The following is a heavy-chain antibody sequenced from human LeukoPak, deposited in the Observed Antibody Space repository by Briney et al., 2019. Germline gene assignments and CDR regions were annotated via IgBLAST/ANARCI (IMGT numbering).Heavy chain of an antibody. V-gene: IGHV3-21*01. CDR3: ARERYSGYAKRALDV. CDR1: GFTFSTYS. CDR2: IGIGSNYI. J-gene: IGHJ3*01. Sequence: GESLRLSCAASGFTFSTYSLNWVRQAPGRGLEWVSSIGIGSNYIYYGDSVKGRFTISRDNAKNSLSLQMNSLRADDTAVYYCARERYSGYAKRALDVWGQGTMVTVSS. D-gene: IGHD5-12*01.